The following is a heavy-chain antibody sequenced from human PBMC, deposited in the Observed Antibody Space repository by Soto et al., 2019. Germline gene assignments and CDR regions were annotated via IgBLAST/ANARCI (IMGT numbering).Heavy chain of an antibody. Sequence: PGGSLRLSCAASGFTFSSYGMHWVRQAPGKALEWVAVISYDGSNKYYADSVKGRFTISRDNSKNTLYLQMNSLRAEDTAVYYCAKDIDASSSWYSLDYWGQGTLVTVSS. CDR2: ISYDGSNK. CDR3: AKDIDASSSWYSLDY. V-gene: IGHV3-30*18. J-gene: IGHJ4*02. D-gene: IGHD6-13*01. CDR1: GFTFSSYG.